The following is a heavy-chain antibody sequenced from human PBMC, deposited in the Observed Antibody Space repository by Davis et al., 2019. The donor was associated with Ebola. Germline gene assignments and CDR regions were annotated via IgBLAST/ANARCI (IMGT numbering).Heavy chain of an antibody. Sequence: ASVKVSCKASGYTFTSYDINWVRQATGQGLEWMGWMNPNSGDTGYAQKFQGRVTMTRDTSISTAYMELSRLRSDDTAVYYCARGVGSTINWFDPWGQGTLVTVSS. V-gene: IGHV1-8*01. CDR3: ARGVGSTINWFDP. CDR2: MNPNSGDT. CDR1: GYTFTSYD. J-gene: IGHJ5*02. D-gene: IGHD3-9*01.